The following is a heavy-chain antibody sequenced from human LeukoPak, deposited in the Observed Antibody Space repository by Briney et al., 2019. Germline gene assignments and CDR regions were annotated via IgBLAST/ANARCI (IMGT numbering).Heavy chain of an antibody. CDR2: MRNKANSHTT. CDR3: ARAYGDYVLDY. Sequence: GGSLSLSCAASGFTFSDHYMDGVRGAPGKGEEWVGRMRNKANSHTTEYAASVKGSFTISSDDSKLSLYLQMNSLKTEDTAVYYCARAYGDYVLDYWGQGTLVTVSS. V-gene: IGHV3-72*01. D-gene: IGHD4-17*01. J-gene: IGHJ4*02. CDR1: GFTFSDHY.